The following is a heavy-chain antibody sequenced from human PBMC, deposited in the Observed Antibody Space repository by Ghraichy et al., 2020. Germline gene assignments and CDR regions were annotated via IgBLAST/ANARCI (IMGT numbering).Heavy chain of an antibody. Sequence: RQPPGKPLEWLVLVFWDDEKWYIPSLRKRVTITKDTSKNQLVLIVTDMDPVETGTSYCAHKAYHGDYGALDYWGQGTLVTVSS. CDR2: VFWDDEK. D-gene: IGHD4-17*01. V-gene: IGHV2-5*02. J-gene: IGHJ4*02. CDR3: AHKAYHGDYGALDY.